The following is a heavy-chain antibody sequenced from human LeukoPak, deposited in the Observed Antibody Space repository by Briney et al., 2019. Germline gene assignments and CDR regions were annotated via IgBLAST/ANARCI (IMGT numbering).Heavy chain of an antibody. CDR1: GFTFSSYA. V-gene: IGHV3-30-3*01. J-gene: IGHJ6*02. Sequence: GRSLRLSCAASGFTFSSYAMHWVRQAPGKGLEWVAVISYDGSNKYYADSVKGRFTISRDNSKNTLYLQMNSLRAEDTAVYYCAREGGSGWPSDYYYGMDVWGQGTTVTVSS. CDR3: AREGGSGWPSDYYYGMDV. D-gene: IGHD6-19*01. CDR2: ISYDGSNK.